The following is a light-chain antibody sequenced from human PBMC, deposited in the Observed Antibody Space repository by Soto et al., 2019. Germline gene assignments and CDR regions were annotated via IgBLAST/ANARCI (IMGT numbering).Light chain of an antibody. J-gene: IGKJ4*01. CDR3: QQRIDWPLT. Sequence: EIVLTQSPATLSLSPGEGATLSCRASQSIRTYLGWYQQKPGQAPRLLIYDASNRATGIPARFSGSGSGTDFTLPISSLEPEDFAVYYCQQRIDWPLTFGGGTKVEIK. CDR1: QSIRTY. V-gene: IGKV3-11*01. CDR2: DAS.